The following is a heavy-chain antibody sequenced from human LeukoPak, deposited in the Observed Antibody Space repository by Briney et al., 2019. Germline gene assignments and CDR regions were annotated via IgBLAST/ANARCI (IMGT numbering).Heavy chain of an antibody. CDR3: ARDRLGSRGASYFDY. D-gene: IGHD1-26*01. V-gene: IGHV4-4*07. CDR2: IYTTGST. CDR1: GDSISSYH. Sequence: SETLSLTCTVSGDSISSYHWNWIRQPAGKGLEWIGRIYTTGSTNYNPSLKSRVTMSVDTSKNQFSLKLTSVTAADTAVYYCARDRLGSRGASYFDYWGQGTLVTVSS. J-gene: IGHJ4*02.